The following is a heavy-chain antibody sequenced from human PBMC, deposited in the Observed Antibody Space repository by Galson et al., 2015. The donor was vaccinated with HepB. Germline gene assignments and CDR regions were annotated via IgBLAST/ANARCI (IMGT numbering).Heavy chain of an antibody. CDR1: GFSLSNARMG. J-gene: IGHJ4*02. CDR2: IFSNDEK. Sequence: PALVKPTQTLTLTCTVSGFSLSNARMGVSWIRQPPGKALEWLAHIFSNDEKSYSTSLKSRLTISKDTSKSQVVLTMTNMDPVDTATYYCARVDRYDFWSGYYPDYWGQGTLVTVSS. V-gene: IGHV2-26*01. CDR3: ARVDRYDFWSGYYPDY. D-gene: IGHD3-3*01.